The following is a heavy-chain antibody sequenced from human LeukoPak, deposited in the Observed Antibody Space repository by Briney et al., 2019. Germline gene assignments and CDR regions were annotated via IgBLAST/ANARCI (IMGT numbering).Heavy chain of an antibody. CDR3: ARSLGGSYDY. CDR2: FYNGRP. V-gene: IGHV4-59*01. J-gene: IGHJ4*02. D-gene: IGHD1-26*01. Sequence: PSETLSLTCTVSGDSISSYFWNWIRQTPGKGLEWIGFYNGRPNYNPSPKSRVTISVDTSKNHVSLNLTSVTAADAAVYYCARSLGGSYDYWGQGTLVTVSS. CDR1: GDSISSYF.